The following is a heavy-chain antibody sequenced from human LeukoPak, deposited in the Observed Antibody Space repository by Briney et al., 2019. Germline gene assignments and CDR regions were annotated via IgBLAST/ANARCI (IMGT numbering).Heavy chain of an antibody. CDR1: GFTFGDYA. D-gene: IGHD2-15*01. V-gene: IGHV3-49*04. CDR3: TRLRGYCSGGSCPGGFDY. Sequence: GGSLRLSCTASGFTFGDYAMSWVRQAPGKGLEWVGFIRSKAYGGATEYAASVKGRFTISRDDSKSIAYLQMNSLKTEDTAVYYCTRLRGYCSGGSCPGGFDYWGQGTLVTASS. J-gene: IGHJ4*02. CDR2: IRSKAYGGAT.